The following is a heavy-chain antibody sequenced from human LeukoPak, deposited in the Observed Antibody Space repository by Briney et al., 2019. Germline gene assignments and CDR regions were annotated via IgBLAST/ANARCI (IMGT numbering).Heavy chain of an antibody. CDR3: ARAELGYCSGGSCYNWYFDL. D-gene: IGHD2-15*01. CDR1: GGTFSSYA. Sequence: ASVKVSCKASGGTFSSYAISWVRQAPGQGLEWMGGIIPIFGTANYAQKFQGRVTITADKSTSTAYMELSSLRSEDTAVYYCARAELGYCSGGSCYNWYFDLWGRGTLVTVSS. V-gene: IGHV1-69*06. J-gene: IGHJ2*01. CDR2: IIPIFGTA.